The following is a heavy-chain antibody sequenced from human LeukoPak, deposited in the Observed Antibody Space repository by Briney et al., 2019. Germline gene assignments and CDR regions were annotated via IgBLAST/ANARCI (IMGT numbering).Heavy chain of an antibody. CDR1: GFTFSSYG. Sequence: GGSLRLSCAASGFTFSSYGMHWVRQAPGKGLEWVAFIRYDGSNKYYADSVKGRFTISRDNSKNTLYLQMNSLRAEDTAVYYCAKLPGEDSGYGTTDDAFDIWGQGTMVTVSS. CDR2: IRYDGSNK. D-gene: IGHD5-12*01. J-gene: IGHJ3*02. CDR3: AKLPGEDSGYGTTDDAFDI. V-gene: IGHV3-30*02.